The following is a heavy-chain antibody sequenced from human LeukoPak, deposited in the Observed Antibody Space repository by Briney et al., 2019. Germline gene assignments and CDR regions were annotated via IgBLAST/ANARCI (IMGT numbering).Heavy chain of an antibody. D-gene: IGHD3-22*01. CDR2: IYYSGST. CDR3: ARSRMTYYYDSSGYEFGY. V-gene: IGHV4-31*03. CDR1: GGSISSGGYY. Sequence: SETLSLTCTVSGGSISSGGYYWSWIRQHPGKGLEWIGYIYYSGSTYYNPSLKSRVTISVDTSKNQFSLKLSSVTAADTAVYYCARSRMTYYYDSSGYEFGYWGQGTLVTVSS. J-gene: IGHJ4*02.